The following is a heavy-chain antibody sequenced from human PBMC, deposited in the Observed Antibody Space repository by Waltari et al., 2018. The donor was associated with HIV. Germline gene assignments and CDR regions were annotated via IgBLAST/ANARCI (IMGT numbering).Heavy chain of an antibody. D-gene: IGHD4-17*01. J-gene: IGHJ4*02. CDR1: GGSISSYY. Sequence: QVQLQESGPGLVKPSETLSLTCTVSGGSISSYYWSWIRQPPGKGLEWIGYSYYSGSTNYNPSLKSRVTISVDTSKNQFSLKLSSVTAADTAVYYCAGRHGDLIFPLDYWGQGTLVTVSS. CDR2: SYYSGST. V-gene: IGHV4-59*01. CDR3: AGRHGDLIFPLDY.